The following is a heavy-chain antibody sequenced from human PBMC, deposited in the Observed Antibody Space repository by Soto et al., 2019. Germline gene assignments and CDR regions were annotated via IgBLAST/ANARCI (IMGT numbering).Heavy chain of an antibody. V-gene: IGHV4-4*07. CDR2: IYTSGST. CDR3: ADYYHRTVELIDS. J-gene: IGHJ3*02. Sequence: SETLSLTCTVSGVSISSCYWSWIRQPAGKGLEWIGRIYTSGSTNYNPSLKSRVTISVDTSKNQFSLKLSSVTAADTAVYYCADYYHRTVELIDSLCQAFMVT. CDR1: GVSISSCY. D-gene: IGHD3-22*01.